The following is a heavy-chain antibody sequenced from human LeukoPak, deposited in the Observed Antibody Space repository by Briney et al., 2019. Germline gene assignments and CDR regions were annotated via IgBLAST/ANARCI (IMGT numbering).Heavy chain of an antibody. CDR3: ARAVGWFGENLPDY. D-gene: IGHD3-10*01. CDR1: GYTFTGYY. CDR2: INPNSGGT. J-gene: IGHJ4*02. V-gene: IGHV1-2*06. Sequence: ASVKVSCKASGYTFTGYYMHWVRQAPGQGLEWVGRINPNSGGTNYAQKFQGRVTMTRDTSISTAYMELSRLRSDDTAVYYCARAVGWFGENLPDYWGQGTLVTVSS.